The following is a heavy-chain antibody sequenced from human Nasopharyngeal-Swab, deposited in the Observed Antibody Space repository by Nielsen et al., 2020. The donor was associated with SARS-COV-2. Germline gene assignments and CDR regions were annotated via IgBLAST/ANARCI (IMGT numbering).Heavy chain of an antibody. CDR2: ISPYNGNT. CDR1: GYTFPNYG. CDR3: ARDPSGWGAYSDY. V-gene: IGHV1-18*01. Sequence: ASVKVSCKASGYTFPNYGIFWVRQAPGQGLECMGWISPYNGNTNYAQTVQGRVTMTTDTSTTTAYMELRSLRSDDTAVYYCARDPSGWGAYSDYLGQGTLVTVSS. J-gene: IGHJ4*02. D-gene: IGHD6-19*01.